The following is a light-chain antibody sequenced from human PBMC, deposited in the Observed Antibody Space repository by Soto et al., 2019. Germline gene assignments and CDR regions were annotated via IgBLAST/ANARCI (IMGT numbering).Light chain of an antibody. J-gene: IGLJ1*01. Sequence: QSVLTQPRSVSGSPGQSVTISCTGTSSDVGGYNYVSWYQQHPGKAPKLMIYDVSKRPSGVPDRFSGSESGNTASLTISGLQAEDEADYCCCSYAGSFYVFGTGTKVTVL. CDR1: SSDVGGYNY. CDR2: DVS. CDR3: CSYAGSFYV. V-gene: IGLV2-11*01.